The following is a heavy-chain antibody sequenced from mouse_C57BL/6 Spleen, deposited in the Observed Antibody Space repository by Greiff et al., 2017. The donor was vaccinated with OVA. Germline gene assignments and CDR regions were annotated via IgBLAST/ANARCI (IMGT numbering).Heavy chain of an antibody. J-gene: IGHJ3*01. CDR1: GYTFTSYW. CDR2: IDPSDSYT. V-gene: IGHV1-69*01. Sequence: VQLQQPGAELVMPGASVKLSCKASGYTFTSYWLHWVKQRPGQGLEWIGEIDPSDSYTNYNQKFKGKSTLTVDKSSSTAYMQLSSLTSEDSAVYYCARETGYGSSVAWFAYWGQGTLVTVSA. CDR3: ARETGYGSSVAWFAY. D-gene: IGHD1-1*01.